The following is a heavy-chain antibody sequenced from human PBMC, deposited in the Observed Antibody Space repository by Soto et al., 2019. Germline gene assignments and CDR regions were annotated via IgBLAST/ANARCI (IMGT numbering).Heavy chain of an antibody. J-gene: IGHJ5*02. D-gene: IGHD1-1*01. Sequence: ASVKVSCKVSGYTLTELSMHWVRQAPGKGLEWMGGFDPEDGETIYAQKFQGRVTMTEDTSTDTAYMELSSLRSEDTAVYYCANRQTHIKTKVDWFDTWGQGTLVTVSS. CDR3: ANRQTHIKTKVDWFDT. CDR2: FDPEDGET. V-gene: IGHV1-24*01. CDR1: GYTLTELS.